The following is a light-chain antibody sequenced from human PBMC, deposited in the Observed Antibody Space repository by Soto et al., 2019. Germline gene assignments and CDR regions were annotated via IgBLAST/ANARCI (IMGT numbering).Light chain of an antibody. CDR1: QTISSW. J-gene: IGKJ1*01. V-gene: IGKV1-5*03. CDR2: KAS. Sequence: DLQMTQSPSPLSGFVGDRVTITFPASQTISSWLAWYQQKPGKAPKLLIYKASTLKSGVPSRFSGSGSGTEFTLTISSLQPDDFATYYCQHYNSYSEAFGQGTKVDIK. CDR3: QHYNSYSEA.